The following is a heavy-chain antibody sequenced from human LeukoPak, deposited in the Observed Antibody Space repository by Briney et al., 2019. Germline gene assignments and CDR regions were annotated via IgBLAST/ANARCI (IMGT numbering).Heavy chain of an antibody. CDR2: IWYDGSNK. J-gene: IGHJ6*03. Sequence: GGSLRLSCAASGFTFSSYGMHWVRQAPGKGLEWVAVIWYDGSNKYYADSVKGRFTISRDNSKNTLYLQMNSLRAEDTAVYYCAKDQGDYTPFYMDVWGKGTTVTVSS. D-gene: IGHD4-11*01. CDR3: AKDQGDYTPFYMDV. V-gene: IGHV3-30*02. CDR1: GFTFSSYG.